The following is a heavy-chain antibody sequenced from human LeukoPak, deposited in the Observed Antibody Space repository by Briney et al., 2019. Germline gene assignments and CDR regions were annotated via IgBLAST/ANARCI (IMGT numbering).Heavy chain of an antibody. J-gene: IGHJ4*02. Sequence: GSLRLSCAASGFTFSSYNMKWVRQAPGKGLEWIGEITYRGNTNYNPSLESRVKISVDRTKQQFYLTLTSVTAADTAVYYCAGYGGDWYPESWGQGTLVTVSS. CDR3: AGYGGDWYPES. CDR1: GFTFSSYN. V-gene: IGHV4-34*08. CDR2: ITYRGNT. D-gene: IGHD6-19*01.